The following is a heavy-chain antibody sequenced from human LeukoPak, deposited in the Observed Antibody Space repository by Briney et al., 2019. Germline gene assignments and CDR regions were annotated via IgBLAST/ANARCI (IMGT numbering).Heavy chain of an antibody. CDR2: ISSSGSTI. D-gene: IGHD6-19*01. CDR1: GFTFSSYE. V-gene: IGHV3-48*03. J-gene: IGHJ4*02. CDR3: ARAGYSSGWSHY. Sequence: TGGSLRLSCAASGFTFSSYEMNWVRQAPGKGLEWVSYISSSGSTIYYADSVKGRFTISRDNAKNSLYLQMNSLRAEDTAVYYCARAGYSSGWSHYWGQGTLVTVSS.